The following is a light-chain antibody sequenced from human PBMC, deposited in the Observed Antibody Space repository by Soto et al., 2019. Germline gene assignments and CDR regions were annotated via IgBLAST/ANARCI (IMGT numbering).Light chain of an antibody. V-gene: IGLV2-23*03. CDR3: CSYAGSSTFV. Sequence: QSVLTQPASVSGSPGQSITISCTGTSNEFGNYNLVSWYQQHPDKAPKLIIYEGSKRPSGVSDRFSGSKLVSTASLTISGLQAEDEADYYCCSYAGSSTFVFGGGTKLTVL. CDR1: SNEFGNYNL. CDR2: EGS. J-gene: IGLJ3*02.